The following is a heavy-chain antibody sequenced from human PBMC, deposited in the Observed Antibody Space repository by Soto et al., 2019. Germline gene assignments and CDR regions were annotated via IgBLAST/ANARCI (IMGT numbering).Heavy chain of an antibody. CDR2: IYPGDSDT. CDR3: ARLQAAAGDNDLTFDY. J-gene: IGHJ4*02. V-gene: IGHV5-51*01. CDR1: GYSFTSYW. Sequence: PGESLKISCKGSGYSFTSYWIGWVRQMPGKGLECMGIIYPGDSDTRYSPSFQGQVTISADKSISTAYLQWSSLKASDTAMYYCARLQAAAGDNDLTFDYWGQGTLVTVSS. D-gene: IGHD6-13*01.